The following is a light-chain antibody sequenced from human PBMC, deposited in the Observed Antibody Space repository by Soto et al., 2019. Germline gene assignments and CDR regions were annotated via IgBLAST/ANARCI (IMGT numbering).Light chain of an antibody. CDR1: NIGSKS. V-gene: IGLV3-21*04. CDR3: QVWDSSTDHVV. J-gene: IGLJ2*01. CDR2: YDS. Sequence: SYELTQTPSVSVAPGKTARITCGGNNIGSKSVHWYQQKPGQAPVVVIYYDSDRPSGIPERFSGSNSGNTATLTISRVDVGDEADYSCQVWDSSTDHVVFGGGTKLTVL.